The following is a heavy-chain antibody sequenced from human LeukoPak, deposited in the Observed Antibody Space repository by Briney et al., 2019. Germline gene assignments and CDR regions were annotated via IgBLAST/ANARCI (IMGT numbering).Heavy chain of an antibody. V-gene: IGHV3-48*01. CDR3: ARDRASVAFDY. Sequence: GGSLRLACAASGFTFTTYSMNWVRQAPGKGLEWVSFISGTGATIQYADSVKGRFTISRDNAKNSVSLQMNSLRAEDTATYYCARDRASVAFDYWGQGTLVTVSS. D-gene: IGHD6-19*01. J-gene: IGHJ4*02. CDR1: GFTFTTYS. CDR2: ISGTGATI.